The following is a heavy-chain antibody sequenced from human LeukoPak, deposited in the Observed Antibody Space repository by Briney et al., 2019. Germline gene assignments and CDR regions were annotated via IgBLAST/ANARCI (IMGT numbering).Heavy chain of an antibody. CDR2: ISYDGSNK. CDR3: ARERGYSYGFYLDY. J-gene: IGHJ4*02. V-gene: IGHV3-30-3*01. D-gene: IGHD5-18*01. Sequence: PGGSLRLSCAASGFTFSSYAMHWVRQAPGKGLEWVAVISYDGSNKYYADSVKGRFTISRDNSKNTLYLQMNSLRAEDTAVYYCARERGYSYGFYLDYWGQGTLVTVSS. CDR1: GFTFSSYA.